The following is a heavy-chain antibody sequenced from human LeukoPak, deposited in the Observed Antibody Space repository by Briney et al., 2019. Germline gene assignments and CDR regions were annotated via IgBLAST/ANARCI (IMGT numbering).Heavy chain of an antibody. CDR1: GFTFSTYA. V-gene: IGHV3-23*01. CDR3: VRDGNYDLDV. D-gene: IGHD3-3*01. CDR2: ISDSGGST. Sequence: PGGSLRLSCAASGFTFSTYAMSWVRQAPGKGLEWVSAISDSGGSTYYADSVKGRFTISRDNAKNTLDLQMNSLRVEDTAVYYCVRDGNYDLDVWGQGTTVTVSS. J-gene: IGHJ6*02.